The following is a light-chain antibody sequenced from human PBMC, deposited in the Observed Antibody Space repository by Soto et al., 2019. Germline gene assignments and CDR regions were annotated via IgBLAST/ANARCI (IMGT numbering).Light chain of an antibody. CDR1: QSVSSD. J-gene: IGKJ4*01. V-gene: IGKV3-11*01. CDR2: DAS. Sequence: EIMLTQSPATLSLSPGERATLSCRASQSVSSDLAWYQQKPGQAPRLLIYDASNRATGIPARFSGSGSGTDFTLTISSLEPEDLAVHYCQQRSKWPLTFGGGTKVDIK. CDR3: QQRSKWPLT.